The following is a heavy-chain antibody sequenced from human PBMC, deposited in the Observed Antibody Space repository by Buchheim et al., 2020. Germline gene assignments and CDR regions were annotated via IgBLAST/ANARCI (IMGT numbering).Heavy chain of an antibody. D-gene: IGHD6-19*01. CDR2: ISSSSSTI. J-gene: IGHJ5*02. Sequence: EVQLVESGGGLVQPGGSLRLSCAASGFTFSSYSMNWVRQAPGKGLEWVSYISSSSSTIYYADSVKGRFTISRDNAKNSLYLQMNSLRAEDTAVYYCARDQGSGWSSNWFDPWGQGTL. CDR1: GFTFSSYS. V-gene: IGHV3-48*01. CDR3: ARDQGSGWSSNWFDP.